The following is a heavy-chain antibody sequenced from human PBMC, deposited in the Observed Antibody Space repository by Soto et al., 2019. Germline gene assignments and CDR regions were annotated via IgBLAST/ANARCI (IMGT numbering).Heavy chain of an antibody. CDR1: GDSTSSGGYY. Sequence: PSETLSLTCTVSGDSTSSGGYYWGWIRQYPGKGLEWIGYIFYRGTTFYNPSLKSRVSISVDTSNNQFSLKLSSVTAADTAVYYCARGRDLDIHYPDSSSYYSDYLGQGTLVAASS. J-gene: IGHJ4*02. D-gene: IGHD3-22*01. CDR2: IFYRGTT. CDR3: ARGRDLDIHYPDSSSYYSDY. V-gene: IGHV4-31*03.